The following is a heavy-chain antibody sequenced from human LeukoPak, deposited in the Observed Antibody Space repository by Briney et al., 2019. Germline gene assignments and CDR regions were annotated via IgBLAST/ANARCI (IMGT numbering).Heavy chain of an antibody. J-gene: IGHJ4*02. D-gene: IGHD6-19*01. CDR2: IYYSGST. V-gene: IGHV4-39*07. CDR1: GGSISTSIYY. Sequence: SETLSLTCTVSGGSISTSIYYWGWIRQPPGKGLEWIGSIYYSGSTYYNPSLKSRVTMSIDTSKNHFSLNLTSVTAADTATYYCARETSLAGFASGLGFNYWGQGILVTVSS. CDR3: ARETSLAGFASGLGFNY.